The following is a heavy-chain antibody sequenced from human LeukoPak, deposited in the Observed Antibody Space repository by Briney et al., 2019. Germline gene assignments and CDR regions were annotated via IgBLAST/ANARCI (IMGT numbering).Heavy chain of an antibody. Sequence: PSETLSLTCAVYGGSFSGYYWGWIRQPPGKGLEWIGSIYHSGSTYYNPSLKSRVTISVDTSKNQFSLKLSSVTAADTAVYYCARSVYYGSGSYSTFHFDIWGQGTMVTVSS. D-gene: IGHD3-10*01. J-gene: IGHJ3*02. CDR1: GGSFSGYY. CDR2: IYHSGST. CDR3: ARSVYYGSGSYSTFHFDI. V-gene: IGHV4-34*01.